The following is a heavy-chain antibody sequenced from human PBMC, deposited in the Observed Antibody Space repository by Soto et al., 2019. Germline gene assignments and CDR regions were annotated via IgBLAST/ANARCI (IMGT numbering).Heavy chain of an antibody. J-gene: IGHJ4*02. D-gene: IGHD3-16*01. CDR2: IYYSVRT. CDR3: GRPRGGYFDY. V-gene: IGHV4-59*01. CDR1: GDSISSYY. Sequence: WETLSLTCTVSGDSISSYYWSWIRQPPGKGLEWIGYIYYSVRTNYNPSLKSRVTISVDTAKNQFSLKLSSVTAADTAVYYSGRPRGGYFDYWGQETLVTVPS.